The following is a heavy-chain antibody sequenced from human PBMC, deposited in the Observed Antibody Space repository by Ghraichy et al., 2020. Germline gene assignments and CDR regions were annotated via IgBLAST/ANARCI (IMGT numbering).Heavy chain of an antibody. Sequence: GSLRLSCAASGFTVSSNYMSWVRQAPGKGLEWVSGIYSGGSTYYADSVKGRFTISRDNYKNTLYLQMNSLRAEDTAVYYCASLSYYDFWSGTPYDGMDGWGQGTTVTLSS. J-gene: IGHJ6*02. CDR2: IYSGGST. D-gene: IGHD3-3*01. CDR3: ASLSYYDFWSGTPYDGMDG. CDR1: GFTVSSNY. V-gene: IGHV3-53*01.